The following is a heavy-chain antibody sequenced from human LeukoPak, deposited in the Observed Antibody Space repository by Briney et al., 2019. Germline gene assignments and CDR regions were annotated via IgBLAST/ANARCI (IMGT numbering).Heavy chain of an antibody. J-gene: IGHJ5*02. CDR3: ASHGPSGSYEDWFDL. CDR2: IYYSGST. V-gene: IGHV4-39*01. CDR1: GGSISSSSYY. D-gene: IGHD3-10*01. Sequence: PSETLSLTCTVSGGSISSSSYYWGRIRQPPGKGLEWIGSIYYSGSTYYNPSLKRRITISVDTAKNQFSLTLSSVPAAPPAFYYCASHGPSGSYEDWFDLWGQGTLVTVPS.